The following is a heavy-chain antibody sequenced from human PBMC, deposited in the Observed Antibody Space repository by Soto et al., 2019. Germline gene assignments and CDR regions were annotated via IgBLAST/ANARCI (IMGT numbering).Heavy chain of an antibody. Sequence: GGSLRLSCAASGFTFSSYAMSWVRQAPGKGLEWVSAISGSGGSTYYADAVKGRFTISRDNSKNTLYLQMNSLRAEDTAVYYCAKDHRGITMARGWFDPWGQGTLVTVSS. CDR2: ISGSGGST. CDR3: AKDHRGITMARGWFDP. CDR1: GFTFSSYA. J-gene: IGHJ5*02. D-gene: IGHD3-10*01. V-gene: IGHV3-23*01.